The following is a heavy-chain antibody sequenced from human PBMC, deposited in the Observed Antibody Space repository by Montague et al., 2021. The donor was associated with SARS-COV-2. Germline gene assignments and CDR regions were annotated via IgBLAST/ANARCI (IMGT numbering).Heavy chain of an antibody. Sequence: SLRLSWAASGFTFSSYSMNWVRQTPGKGLEWVSYISSSSSTIYYADSVKGRFTISRDNAKNSLYLQMNSLRDEDTAVYYCARDQVLWFGEHVVWGQGTLVTVSS. J-gene: IGHJ4*02. V-gene: IGHV3-48*02. CDR3: ARDQVLWFGEHVV. CDR1: GFTFSSYS. D-gene: IGHD3-10*01. CDR2: ISSSSSTI.